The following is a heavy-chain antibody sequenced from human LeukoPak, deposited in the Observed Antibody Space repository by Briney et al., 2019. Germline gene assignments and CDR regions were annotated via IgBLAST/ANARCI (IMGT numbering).Heavy chain of an antibody. CDR3: AXXIGTTGPYYYGMDV. J-gene: IGHJ6*02. CDR1: GGTFSSYA. Sequence: GASVKVSCKASGGTFSSYAISWVRQAPGQGLEWMGRIIPILGIANYAQKFQGRVTITADKSTSTAYMELSSLRSEDTAVYYCAXXIGTTGPYYYGMDVWGQGTTVTVSS. D-gene: IGHD1-1*01. CDR2: IIPILGIA. V-gene: IGHV1-69*04.